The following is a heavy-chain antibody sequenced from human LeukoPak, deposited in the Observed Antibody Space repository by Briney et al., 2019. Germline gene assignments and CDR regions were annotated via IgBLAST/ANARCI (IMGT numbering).Heavy chain of an antibody. CDR3: ASVSGGLAAFDI. Sequence: ASVKVSCKASGGTFSSYAISWVRQAPGQGLEWMGWINPNSGGTNYAQKFQGRVTMTRDTSISTAYMELSSLRSEDTAVYYCASVSGGLAAFDIWGQGTMVTVSS. J-gene: IGHJ3*02. V-gene: IGHV1-2*02. D-gene: IGHD2-15*01. CDR1: GGTFSSYA. CDR2: INPNSGGT.